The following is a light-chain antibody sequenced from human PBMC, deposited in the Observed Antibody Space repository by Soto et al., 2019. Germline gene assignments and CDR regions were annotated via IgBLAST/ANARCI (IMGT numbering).Light chain of an antibody. CDR3: QQRCNCPLT. CDR2: HAS. CDR1: QSVSGY. Sequence: EIGLTQSPATLSLSAGERATISCRASQSVSGYLAWYQQKPGQAPRLLVYHASTRATGIPARFSGSGSGTDYTPPISSLVPEDVAVSYCQQRCNCPLTFGQGTKVDIK. V-gene: IGKV3-11*01. J-gene: IGKJ1*01.